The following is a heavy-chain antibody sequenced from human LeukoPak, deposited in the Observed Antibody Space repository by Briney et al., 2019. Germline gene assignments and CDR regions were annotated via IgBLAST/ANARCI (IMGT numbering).Heavy chain of an antibody. V-gene: IGHV1-8*01. CDR2: MNPNSANT. Sequence: ASVKVSCKASGYTFTSFDISWVRQATGQGLEWMGWMNPNSANTGYAQKFQGRVTMTRDTSISTAYLELSSLRSEDTAVYYCARDREGQWPIPRGFDYWGQGTLVTVSS. D-gene: IGHD6-19*01. CDR3: ARDREGQWPIPRGFDY. CDR1: GYTFTSFD. J-gene: IGHJ4*02.